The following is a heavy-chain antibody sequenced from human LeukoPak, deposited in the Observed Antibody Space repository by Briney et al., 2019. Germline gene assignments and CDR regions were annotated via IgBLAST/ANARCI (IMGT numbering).Heavy chain of an antibody. CDR3: ARVWSSGWYEDY. CDR1: GYSISSGYY. D-gene: IGHD6-19*01. Sequence: PSETLSLTCTVSGYSISSGYYWGWIRQPPGKGLEWIGSFHHSGSTYYNPSLESRVTISVDTSKNQFSLKLSSVTAADTAVYYCARVWSSGWYEDYWGQGTLVTVSS. V-gene: IGHV4-38-2*02. CDR2: FHHSGST. J-gene: IGHJ4*02.